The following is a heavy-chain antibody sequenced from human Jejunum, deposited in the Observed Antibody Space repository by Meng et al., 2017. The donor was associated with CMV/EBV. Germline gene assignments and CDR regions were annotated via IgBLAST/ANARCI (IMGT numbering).Heavy chain of an antibody. CDR2: VHYNGKT. CDR1: SDSMNTYC. J-gene: IGHJ4*02. V-gene: IGHV4-59*01. CDR3: ARGAGWWGV. D-gene: IGHD2-15*01. Sequence: SLTCTVSSDSMNTYCWGWLRKPPGKGLGWIGYVHYNGKTSYSPSLRGRVVISVDTSKNQFSLKLSSVNTADTAVYYCARGAGWWGVWGQGTLVTVSS.